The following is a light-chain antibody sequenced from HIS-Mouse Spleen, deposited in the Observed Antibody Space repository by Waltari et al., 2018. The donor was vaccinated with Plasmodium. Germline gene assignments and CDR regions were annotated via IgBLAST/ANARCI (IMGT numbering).Light chain of an antibody. V-gene: IGLV2-14*03. Sequence: QSALTQPASVSGSPGQSITIPCTGTRSPVGGYNYVSWYQQHPGKAPKLMIYDVSNRPSGVSNRFSGSKSGNTASLTISGLQAEDEADYYCSSYTSSSTLVFGGGTKLTVL. J-gene: IGLJ2*01. CDR3: SSYTSSSTLV. CDR2: DVS. CDR1: RSPVGGYNY.